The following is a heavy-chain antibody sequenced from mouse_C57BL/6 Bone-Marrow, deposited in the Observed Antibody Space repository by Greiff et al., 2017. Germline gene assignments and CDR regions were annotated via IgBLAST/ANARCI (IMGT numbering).Heavy chain of an antibody. CDR1: GFSLTSYG. CDR2: IWSGGST. J-gene: IGHJ4*01. V-gene: IGHV2-2*01. CDR3: SSPMDY. Sequence: QVHVKQSGPGLVQPSQSLSLSCTASGFSLTSYGVHWVRQSPGKGLEWLGVIWSGGSTDYNAAFISRLSISKENSKSQVFFIMNSLQADDTAIYYCSSPMDYWGQGTSVTVSA.